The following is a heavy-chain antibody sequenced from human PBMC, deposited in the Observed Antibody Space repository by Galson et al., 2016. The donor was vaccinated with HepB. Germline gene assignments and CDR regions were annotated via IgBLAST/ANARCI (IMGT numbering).Heavy chain of an antibody. CDR3: VKGGGKMEWLLDYYLDV. CDR2: ISYDETKK. Sequence: SLRLSCAASGFIFSTYGMHWVRQAPGKGLEWVAGISYDETKKYYADSVKGRFIIPRDNSKNTLYLQMKSLRPEDTAIYYCVKGGGKMEWLLDYYLDVWGKGTTVIVSS. D-gene: IGHD3-3*01. CDR1: GFIFSTYG. V-gene: IGHV3-30*18. J-gene: IGHJ6*03.